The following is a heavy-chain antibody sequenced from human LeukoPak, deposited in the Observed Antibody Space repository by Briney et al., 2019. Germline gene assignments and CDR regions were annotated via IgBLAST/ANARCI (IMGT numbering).Heavy chain of an antibody. Sequence: SETLSLTCTVSDDSISDYYRGWVRQPPGKGLEWIGYFYNSGRSTYNPSLKSRVTISADTSKNHFSLKLNSVTTADTAVYYCTRGARWLIDYWGQGILVTVSS. CDR2: FYNSGRS. D-gene: IGHD3-16*01. J-gene: IGHJ4*02. CDR1: DDSISDYY. V-gene: IGHV4-59*01. CDR3: TRGARWLIDY.